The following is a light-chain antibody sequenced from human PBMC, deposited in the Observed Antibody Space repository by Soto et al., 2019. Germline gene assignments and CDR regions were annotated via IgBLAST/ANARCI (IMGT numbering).Light chain of an antibody. CDR1: QTISSW. Sequence: DIQMTQSPSTLSGSVGDRVTITCRASQTISSWLAWYQQKPGKAPKLLIYDESTLQSGVPSRFSGSGSGTDFSLTISSLQPEDFATYYCQQSYSTPPWTFGQGTKVDIK. V-gene: IGKV1-39*01. CDR3: QQSYSTPPWT. J-gene: IGKJ1*01. CDR2: DES.